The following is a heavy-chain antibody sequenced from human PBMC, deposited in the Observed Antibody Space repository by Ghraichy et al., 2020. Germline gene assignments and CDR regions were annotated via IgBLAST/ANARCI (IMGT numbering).Heavy chain of an antibody. CDR1: GFTFSSYA. J-gene: IGHJ6*02. V-gene: IGHV3-23*01. D-gene: IGHD6-13*01. CDR3: APQLVPWSRSIPYYYYGMDV. Sequence: GGSLRLSCAASGFTFSSYAMSWVRQAPGKGLEWVSAISGSGGSTYYADSVKGRFTISRDNSKNTLYLQMNSLRAEDTAVYYCAPQLVPWSRSIPYYYYGMDVWGQGTTVTVSS. CDR2: ISGSGGST.